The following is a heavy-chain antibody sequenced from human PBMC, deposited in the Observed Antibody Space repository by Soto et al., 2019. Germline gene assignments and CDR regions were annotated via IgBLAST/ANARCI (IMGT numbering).Heavy chain of an antibody. J-gene: IGHJ4*02. Sequence: EVQLVESGGGLVKPGGSLRLSCAASGFTFSSYSMNWVRQAPGKGLEWVSSISSSSSYIYYADSVKGRFTISRDNAKNSLYLQMTSLRAEDTAVYYCARDRTDYGDYAPFDYWGQGTLVTVSS. CDR2: ISSSSSYI. D-gene: IGHD4-17*01. CDR3: ARDRTDYGDYAPFDY. CDR1: GFTFSSYS. V-gene: IGHV3-21*01.